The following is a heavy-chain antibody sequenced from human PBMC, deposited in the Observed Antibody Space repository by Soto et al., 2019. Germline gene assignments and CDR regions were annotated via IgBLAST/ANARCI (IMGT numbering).Heavy chain of an antibody. D-gene: IGHD2-8*01. CDR3: AKNGQPPYYYYGLDV. CDR1: GYTFTRYG. V-gene: IGHV1-18*01. J-gene: IGHJ6*02. CDR2: ISGYNGDA. Sequence: GASVRVSCKASGYTFTRYGISWVRQAPGQGLEWMGWISGYNGDANYAQRFQGRVSMTIDTPTTTAYMELRTLTPDDTAVYYCAKNGQPPYYYYGLDVWGQGTTVTVPS.